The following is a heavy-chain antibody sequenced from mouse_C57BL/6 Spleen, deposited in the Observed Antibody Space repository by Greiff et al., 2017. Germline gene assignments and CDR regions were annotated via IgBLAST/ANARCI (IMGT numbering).Heavy chain of an antibody. D-gene: IGHD1-1*01. V-gene: IGHV3-6*01. CDR2: ISYDGSN. CDR3: ARGHYYGSSDWYFDV. J-gene: IGHJ1*03. CDR1: GYSITSGYY. Sequence: VQLKESGPGLVKPSQSLSLTCSVTGYSITSGYYWNWIRQFPGNKLEWMGYISYDGSNNYNPSLKNRIAITRDTSKNQFFLKLNSVTTEDTATYYCARGHYYGSSDWYFDVWGTGTTVTVSS.